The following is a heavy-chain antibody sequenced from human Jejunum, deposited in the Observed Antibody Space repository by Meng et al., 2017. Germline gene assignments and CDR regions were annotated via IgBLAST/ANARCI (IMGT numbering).Heavy chain of an antibody. CDR3: ARGTGNCGGKFDH. V-gene: IGHV4-38-2*02. Sequence: SETLSLTCSVSGYSISSSYYWGWIRLPPGKGREWSANIDDSGSTFYNPSLKSRVTISLDTSENQFSLKLNSVAAADTAVYYCARGTGNCGGKFDHWGQGNLVTGAS. CDR2: IDDSGST. J-gene: IGHJ4*02. CDR1: GYSISSSYY. D-gene: IGHD4-23*01.